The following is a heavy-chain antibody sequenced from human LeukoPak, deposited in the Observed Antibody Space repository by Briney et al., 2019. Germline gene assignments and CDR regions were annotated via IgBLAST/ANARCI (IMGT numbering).Heavy chain of an antibody. V-gene: IGHV1-2*02. CDR2: INPKSGDT. J-gene: IGHJ4*02. D-gene: IGHD2-15*01. Sequence: ASVKVSCKASGYTFTGYYMHWVRQAPGQGLEWMGWINPKSGDTHYAQKFQGRVTMTRDTSISTAYVELSGLRSDDTAIYSCAREAYCSVASCPTDYWGQGSLVTVSS. CDR3: AREAYCSVASCPTDY. CDR1: GYTFTGYY.